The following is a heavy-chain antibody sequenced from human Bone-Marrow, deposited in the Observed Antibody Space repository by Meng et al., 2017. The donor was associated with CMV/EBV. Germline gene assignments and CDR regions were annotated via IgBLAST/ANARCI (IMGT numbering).Heavy chain of an antibody. CDR2: IVVGSGNT. V-gene: IGHV1-58*01. Sequence: SVKVSCKASGFTFTSSAVQWVRQARGQRLEWIGWIVVGSGNTNYAQKFQERVTITRDMSTSTAYMELRSLRSDDTAVYYCARDQRFLEWSFDYWGQGTLVTVSS. CDR1: GFTFTSSA. J-gene: IGHJ4*02. CDR3: ARDQRFLEWSFDY. D-gene: IGHD3-3*01.